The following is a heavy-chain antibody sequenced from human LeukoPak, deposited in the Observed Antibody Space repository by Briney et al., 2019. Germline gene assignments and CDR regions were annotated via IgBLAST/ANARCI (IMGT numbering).Heavy chain of an antibody. V-gene: IGHV1-69*04. CDR2: IIPILGIA. CDR3: ARERGYSNYVIDY. J-gene: IGHJ4*02. Sequence: GASVKVSCKASGGTFSSYTISWVRQAPGQGLEWMGRIIPILGIANYAQKFQGRVTITADKSTSTAYMKLSSLRSEDTAVYYCARERGYSNYVIDYWGQGTLVTVSS. CDR1: GGTFSSYT. D-gene: IGHD4-11*01.